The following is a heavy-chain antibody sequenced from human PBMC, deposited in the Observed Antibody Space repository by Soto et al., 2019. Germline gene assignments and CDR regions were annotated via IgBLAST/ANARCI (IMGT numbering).Heavy chain of an antibody. Sequence: SETLSLTCTVSGASISGFYWSWIRKSAGKGLEWIGRIYATGTTDYNPSLESRFMMSVDTSKKQFSLKLRSVTAADTAVYYCVRDGTKTLRDWFDPWGQGISVTVSS. CDR1: GASISGFY. CDR2: IYATGTT. D-gene: IGHD1-1*01. CDR3: VRDGTKTLRDWFDP. V-gene: IGHV4-4*07. J-gene: IGHJ5*02.